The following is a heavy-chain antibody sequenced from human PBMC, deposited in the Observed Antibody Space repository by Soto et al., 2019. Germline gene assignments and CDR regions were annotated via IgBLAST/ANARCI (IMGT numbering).Heavy chain of an antibody. Sequence: EVQLVESGGGLVKPGGSLRLSCTASGFNFNNAWMSWVRQAPGKELEWLGRSKSVPDGDKTDYAAPVKGRFTISRDDSQNIFYLLMDGLRTEDSAIYYCTTAPNYFGSGSSVRDYWCMGTLVTVSS. CDR2: SKSVPDGDKT. V-gene: IGHV3-15*01. CDR3: TTAPNYFGSGSSVRDY. D-gene: IGHD3-10*01. J-gene: IGHJ4*02. CDR1: GFNFNNAW.